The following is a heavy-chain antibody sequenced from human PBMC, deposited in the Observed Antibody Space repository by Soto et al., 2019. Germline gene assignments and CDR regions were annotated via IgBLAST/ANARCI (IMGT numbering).Heavy chain of an antibody. CDR2: VAANVTNR. D-gene: IGHD4-17*01. CDR1: GITFTTYA. V-gene: IGHV3-23*01. J-gene: IGHJ6*02. Sequence: QTGGSLRLSCAASGITFTTYAMSWVRQAPGKGLEWVSTVAANVTNRHYADFVKGRFTISRDNSKNTLSLQMNSLRVEDTAIYYCAGDYLRLNTLNGNFYSFGMDVWGQGTAVTVSS. CDR3: AGDYLRLNTLNGNFYSFGMDV.